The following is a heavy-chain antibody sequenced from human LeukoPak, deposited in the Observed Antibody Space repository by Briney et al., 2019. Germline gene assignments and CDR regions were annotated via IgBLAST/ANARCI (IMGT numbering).Heavy chain of an antibody. D-gene: IGHD3-16*01. V-gene: IGHV3-23*01. Sequence: GGSLRLSCTGSGFTFSIYVINWARQAPGKGLEWLSAIDGSGVSTYYADSVKGRFTISRDNSRSTLYLQINSLRAEDTAVYYCAKDRAGDMRGGDYWGQGILVTVSS. J-gene: IGHJ4*02. CDR3: AKDRAGDMRGGDY. CDR1: GFTFSIYV. CDR2: IDGSGVST.